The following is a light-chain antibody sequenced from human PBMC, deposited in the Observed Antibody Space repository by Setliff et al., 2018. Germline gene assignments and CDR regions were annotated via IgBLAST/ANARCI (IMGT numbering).Light chain of an antibody. CDR1: SSDIGVYNH. CDR3: SSYTSSSTWV. V-gene: IGLV2-14*01. J-gene: IGLJ3*02. Sequence: QSALTQPASVSGSPGQSITISCTGTSSDIGVYNHVSWYQQHPGKAPKLMIYEVTNRPSGVSNRFSGSKSGNTASLTISGLQAEDEADYYCSSYTSSSTWVVGGGTK. CDR2: EVT.